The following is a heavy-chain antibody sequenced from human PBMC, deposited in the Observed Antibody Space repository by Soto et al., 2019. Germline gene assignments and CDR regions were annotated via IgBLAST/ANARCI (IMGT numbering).Heavy chain of an antibody. Sequence: QVQLVESGGDVVQPGRSLRLSCAASGFIFSNYVIHWVRQAPGKGLEWVAVISYDGSKKYYADSVKGRFTISRDNSKNTLYLPMNNLKTEDTAVYYCARDREEWFGEVGYYYGMDVWGQGTTVIVSS. CDR2: ISYDGSKK. CDR3: ARDREEWFGEVGYYYGMDV. J-gene: IGHJ6*02. CDR1: GFIFSNYV. V-gene: IGHV3-30*03. D-gene: IGHD3-10*01.